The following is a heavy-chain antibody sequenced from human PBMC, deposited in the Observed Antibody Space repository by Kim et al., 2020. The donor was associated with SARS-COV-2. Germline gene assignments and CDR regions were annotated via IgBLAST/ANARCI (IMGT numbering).Heavy chain of an antibody. CDR3: ARHRALGWANQEPDWYFDL. J-gene: IGHJ2*01. Sequence: SETLSLTCTVSGGSISSSSYYWGWIRQPPGKGLEWIGSIYYSGSTYYNPSLKSRVTISVDTSKNQFSLKLSSVTAADTAVYYCARHRALGWANQEPDWYFDLWGRGTLVTVSS. D-gene: IGHD6-19*01. CDR2: IYYSGST. V-gene: IGHV4-39*01. CDR1: GGSISSSSYY.